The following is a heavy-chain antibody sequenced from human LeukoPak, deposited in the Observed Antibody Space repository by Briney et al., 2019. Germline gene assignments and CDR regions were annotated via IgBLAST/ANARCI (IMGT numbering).Heavy chain of an antibody. CDR2: IYYSGST. J-gene: IGHJ4*02. Sequence: SQTLFLTCSVSGGSISSGGYYWSWIRQHPGKGLEWIGYIYYSGSTYYNPSLKSRVTISVDTSKNQFSLKLSSVTAADTAVYYCARDNIAAAGTYDYWGQGTLVTVSS. V-gene: IGHV4-31*03. CDR3: ARDNIAAAGTYDY. D-gene: IGHD6-13*01. CDR1: GGSISSGGYY.